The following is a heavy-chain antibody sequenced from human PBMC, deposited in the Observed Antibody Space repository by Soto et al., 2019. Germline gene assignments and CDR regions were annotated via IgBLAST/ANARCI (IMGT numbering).Heavy chain of an antibody. Sequence: GASVKVSCKTSGFTFSSSAVHWVRQARGHRLQWIGWIDVGSANAIYAQKFQGRVTMTEDTSTDTAYMELSSLRSEDTAVYYCATSCPTYYDIWRYYYGMDVWGQGTTVTVSS. CDR3: ATSCPTYYDIWRYYYGMDV. CDR2: IDVGSANA. D-gene: IGHD3-22*01. V-gene: IGHV1-58*01. J-gene: IGHJ6*02. CDR1: GFTFSSSA.